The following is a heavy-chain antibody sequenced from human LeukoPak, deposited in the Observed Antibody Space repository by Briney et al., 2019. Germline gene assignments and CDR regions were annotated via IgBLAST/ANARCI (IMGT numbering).Heavy chain of an antibody. CDR2: ISYSGST. Sequence: SETLSLTCTVSGGSISSSSYYWGWIRQPPGKGLDWIGSISYSGSTNYNPSLKSRVTISVDTSKNQFSLKLSSVTAADTAVYYCARESGGYGDYVGTYYYYGMDVWGQGTTVTVSS. V-gene: IGHV4-39*07. J-gene: IGHJ6*02. CDR3: ARESGGYGDYVGTYYYYGMDV. CDR1: GGSISSSSYY. D-gene: IGHD4-17*01.